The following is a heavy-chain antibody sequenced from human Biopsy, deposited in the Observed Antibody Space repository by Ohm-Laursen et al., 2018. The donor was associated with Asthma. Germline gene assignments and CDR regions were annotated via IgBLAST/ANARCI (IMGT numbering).Heavy chain of an antibody. D-gene: IGHD3-22*01. CDR3: ARAQDYYDSRGYYRSFDY. V-gene: IGHV4-59*01. J-gene: IGHJ4*02. Sequence: SETLSLTCSVYGGSISSFYWSWIRQPPGKGLEWIGYAFYGGATNYSPSLKSRVTISVDTSKNQFFLRLSSVTAANTAVYYCARAQDYYDSRGYYRSFDYWGQGTLVTVSS. CDR2: AFYGGAT. CDR1: GGSISSFY.